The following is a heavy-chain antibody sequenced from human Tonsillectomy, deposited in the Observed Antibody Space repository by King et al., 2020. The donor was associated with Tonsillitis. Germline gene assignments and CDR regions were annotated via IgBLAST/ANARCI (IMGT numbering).Heavy chain of an antibody. CDR2: MSYDGSYE. J-gene: IGHJ4*02. D-gene: IGHD6-13*01. CDR1: GFTFSNYG. Sequence: VQLVESGGGVVQPGRSLRLSCAASGFTFSNYGIHWVRQAPGKGLEWVAVMSYDGSYEYYGDSVKGRFTISRDNSKNTLFLQMNNLSAEDTATYYCAYTAASSAPRFDFWGQGALVTVS. CDR3: AYTAASSAPRFDF. V-gene: IGHV3-30*03.